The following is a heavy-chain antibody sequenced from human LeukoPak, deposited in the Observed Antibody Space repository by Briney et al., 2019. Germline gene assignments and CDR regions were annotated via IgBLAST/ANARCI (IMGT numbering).Heavy chain of an antibody. Sequence: SETLSLTCAVSGGSISSNNWGSGVRQPPGKGLEWIGEIYHHGATNYNPSLKSRVTLSVDKSKNQFSLELTSVTAADTAVYYCARGPSAAAHLDYWGQGTLVTVSS. V-gene: IGHV4-4*02. D-gene: IGHD6-13*01. CDR2: IYHHGAT. CDR3: ARGPSAAAHLDY. J-gene: IGHJ4*02. CDR1: GGSISSNNW.